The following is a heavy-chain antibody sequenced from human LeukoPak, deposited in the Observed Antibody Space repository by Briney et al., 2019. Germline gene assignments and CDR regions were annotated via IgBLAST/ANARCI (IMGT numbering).Heavy chain of an antibody. D-gene: IGHD1-26*01. CDR3: AKDQYSGSYLDRRPFDY. V-gene: IGHV3-30*07. CDR1: GFTFSSYA. Sequence: GRSLRLSCAASGFTFSSYAMHWVRQAPGKGLEWVAVISYDGSNKYYADSVKGRFTISRDNSKNTLYLQMNSLRAEDTAVYYCAKDQYSGSYLDRRPFDYWGQGTLVTVSS. CDR2: ISYDGSNK. J-gene: IGHJ4*02.